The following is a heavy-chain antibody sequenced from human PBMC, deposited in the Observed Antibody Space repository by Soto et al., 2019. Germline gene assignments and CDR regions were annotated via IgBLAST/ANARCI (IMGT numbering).Heavy chain of an antibody. J-gene: IGHJ4*02. CDR2: IKSKTDGGTT. CDR3: AKVPAYDYVWGTYYYFDY. V-gene: IGHV3-15*05. D-gene: IGHD3-16*01. Sequence: GGSLRLSCAASGFTFSNAWMSWVRQAPGKGLEWVGRIKSKTDGGTTDYAEPVKGRFTISRDNSKNKIYLQMNSLRAEDTALFYCAKVPAYDYVWGTYYYFDYWGLGALVTVSS. CDR1: GFTFSNAW.